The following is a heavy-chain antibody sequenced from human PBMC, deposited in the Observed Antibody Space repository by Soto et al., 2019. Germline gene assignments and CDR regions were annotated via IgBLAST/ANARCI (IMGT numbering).Heavy chain of an antibody. CDR2: INAGNGNT. J-gene: IGHJ5*02. CDR1: GYTFTSYA. V-gene: IGHV1-3*01. Sequence: ASVKVSCKASGYTFTSYAMHWVRQAPGQRLEWMGWINAGNGNTEYSQKFQGRVTITRDTSASTAYMELSSLRSEDTAVYYCARVGYYDSSGYYLKPDNWFDPWGQGTLVTVSS. CDR3: ARVGYYDSSGYYLKPDNWFDP. D-gene: IGHD3-22*01.